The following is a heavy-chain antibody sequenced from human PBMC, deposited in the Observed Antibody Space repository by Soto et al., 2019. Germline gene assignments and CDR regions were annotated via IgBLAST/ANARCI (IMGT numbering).Heavy chain of an antibody. V-gene: IGHV1-24*01. CDR3: ATVTYGSGSPRIYGMDV. J-gene: IGHJ6*02. CDR1: GYTLTELS. D-gene: IGHD3-10*01. CDR2: FDPEDGET. Sequence: ASVKVSCKVSGYTLTELSMHWVRQAPGKGLEWMGGFDPEDGETIYAQKFQGRVTMTEDTSTDTAYMELSSLRSEDTAVYYCATVTYGSGSPRIYGMDVWGQGTTVTVSS.